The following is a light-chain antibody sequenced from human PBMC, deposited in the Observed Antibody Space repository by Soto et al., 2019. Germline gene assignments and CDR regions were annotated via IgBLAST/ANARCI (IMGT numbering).Light chain of an antibody. Sequence: EIVMTQSPATLSVSPGERATLSCRASQSVSSNLAWYQQKPGQAPRLLIYGASTRATGLPARFSGSGSGTEFTLTISSLQSEDFAVYYCQQCNNWPRTFGQGTKVEIK. CDR3: QQCNNWPRT. CDR2: GAS. J-gene: IGKJ1*01. CDR1: QSVSSN. V-gene: IGKV3-15*01.